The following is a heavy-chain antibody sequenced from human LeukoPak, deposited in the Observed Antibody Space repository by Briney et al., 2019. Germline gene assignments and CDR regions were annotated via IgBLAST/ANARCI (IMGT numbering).Heavy chain of an antibody. CDR2: IYPGEYDI. CDR3: ARPLLGGYGGYDSDSTGDY. Sequence: GESLKISCKGSGYSFSNYWIGWVRQMPGKGLEWMGIIYPGEYDIRYSPSFQGQVTISADKSISTAYLQWSSLKASDTAMYYCARPLLGGYGGYDSDSTGDYWGQGTLVTVSS. CDR1: GYSFSNYW. D-gene: IGHD5-12*01. V-gene: IGHV5-51*01. J-gene: IGHJ4*02.